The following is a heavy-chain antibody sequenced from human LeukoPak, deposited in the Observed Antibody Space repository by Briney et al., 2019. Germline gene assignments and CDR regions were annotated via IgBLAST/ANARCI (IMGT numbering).Heavy chain of an antibody. J-gene: IGHJ4*02. CDR1: GFTFSTYS. Sequence: GGSLRLSCSASGFTFSTYSMNWVRQAPGKGLEWVSSISSGSSFTYYADSVKGRFTISRDNAKNSLFLQMNSLRAQDTAVYYCARESSGYFYWGQGTLVTVSS. CDR2: ISSGSSFT. CDR3: ARESSGYFY. V-gene: IGHV3-21*01. D-gene: IGHD3-22*01.